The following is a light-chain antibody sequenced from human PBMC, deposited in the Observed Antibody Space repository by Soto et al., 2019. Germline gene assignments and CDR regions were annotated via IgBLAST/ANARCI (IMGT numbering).Light chain of an antibody. V-gene: IGKV3-15*01. CDR1: QSVSTN. CDR3: HQYNFWPT. CDR2: GTS. Sequence: EIVMTQSAATLSVSPGERATLYCRASQSVSTNLAWYQQKPGQSPRLLIYGTSTRATGVPARFSGGGSGTEFTLTINSLQSEDFAVYFCHQYNFWPTFGQGTKVDI. J-gene: IGKJ1*01.